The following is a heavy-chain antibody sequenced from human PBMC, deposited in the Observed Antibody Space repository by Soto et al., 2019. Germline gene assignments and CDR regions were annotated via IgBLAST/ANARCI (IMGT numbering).Heavy chain of an antibody. CDR1: GGSFSGYY. CDR2: INHSGST. V-gene: IGHV4-34*01. J-gene: IGHJ4*02. D-gene: IGHD3-16*02. CDR3: ARGAGPVTEPFDY. Sequence: LPETLSLTCAVYGGSFSGYYWSWIRQPPGKGLEWIGEINHSGSTNYNPSLKSRVTISVDTSKNQFSLKLSSVTAADTAVYYCARGAGPVTEPFDYWGQGTLVTVSS.